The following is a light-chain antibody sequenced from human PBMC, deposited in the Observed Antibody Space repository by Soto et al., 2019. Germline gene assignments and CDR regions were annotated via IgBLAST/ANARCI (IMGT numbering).Light chain of an antibody. CDR2: SNN. J-gene: IGLJ2*01. V-gene: IGLV1-44*01. Sequence: QSVLTQPASASGTPGQWVTISCSGSSTNIGSNNVIWYHQLPGTAPKLLIYSNNQRPSGVPDRFSGSKSGTSASLAISGLQSEDEDDYYCAAWDDSLNGVVFGGGTKVTVL. CDR3: AAWDDSLNGVV. CDR1: STNIGSNN.